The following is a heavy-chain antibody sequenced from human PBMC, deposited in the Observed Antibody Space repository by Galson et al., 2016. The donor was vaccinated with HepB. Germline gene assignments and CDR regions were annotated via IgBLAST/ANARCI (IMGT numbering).Heavy chain of an antibody. V-gene: IGHV1-69*01. D-gene: IGHD3-22*01. CDR2: ITPIYGTT. Sequence: SCKASGGAFSSYVLSWVRQAPGEGLEWMGGITPIYGTTNYAQKFQGRVTITADESTSTAYMELSSLRFEDTAVYYCARLMKGPYYYDSSDNFAYWGQGTLVTVSS. CDR1: GGAFSSYV. CDR3: ARLMKGPYYYDSSDNFAY. J-gene: IGHJ4*02.